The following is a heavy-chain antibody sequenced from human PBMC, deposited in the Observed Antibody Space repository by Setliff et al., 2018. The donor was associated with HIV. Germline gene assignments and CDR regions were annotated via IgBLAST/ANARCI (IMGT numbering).Heavy chain of an antibody. CDR3: ARVGSYWTQFDC. Sequence: ASVKVSCKASGYTFTGYYMHWVRQAPGKGLECMGSFDPEDGETIYSQKFQGRVSMTRNTSISTAYMELSSLRSEDTAVYYCARVGSYWTQFDCWGQGTLVTVSS. CDR1: GYTFTGYY. D-gene: IGHD2-15*01. V-gene: IGHV1-24*01. J-gene: IGHJ4*01. CDR2: FDPEDGET.